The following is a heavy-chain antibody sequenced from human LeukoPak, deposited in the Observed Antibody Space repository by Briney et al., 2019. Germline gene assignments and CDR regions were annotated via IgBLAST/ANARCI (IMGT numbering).Heavy chain of an antibody. CDR2: IVVGSGNT. Sequence: ASVKVSCKASGFTFTSSAVQWVRQARGQRLEWIGWIVVGSGNTNYVQKFQERVTITRDMSTSTAYMELSSLRSEDTAVYYCAADPHSSGWYPGYWGQGTLVTVSS. V-gene: IGHV1-58*01. CDR3: AADPHSSGWYPGY. D-gene: IGHD6-19*01. CDR1: GFTFTSSA. J-gene: IGHJ4*02.